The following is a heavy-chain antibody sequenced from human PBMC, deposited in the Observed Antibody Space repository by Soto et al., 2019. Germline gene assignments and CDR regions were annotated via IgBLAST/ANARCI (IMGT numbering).Heavy chain of an antibody. CDR3: AKGGRQWLVTSDFNY. CDR2: ISGMSAYI. D-gene: IGHD6-19*01. J-gene: IGHJ4*02. Sequence: GGSLRLSCATSGFTFSNYGVNWVRQAPGKGLEWVSSISGMSAYIYYADSVRGRFTISRDGSKNTVSLEMTSLRAEDTAVYYCAKGGRQWLVTSDFNYWGQGALVTVSS. V-gene: IGHV3-21*01. CDR1: GFTFSNYG.